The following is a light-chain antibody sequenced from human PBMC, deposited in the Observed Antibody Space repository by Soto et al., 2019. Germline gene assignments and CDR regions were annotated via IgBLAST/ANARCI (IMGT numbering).Light chain of an antibody. Sequence: DIQMAQSPSTLSASVGDRVTITCRASQSIYSRLAWYQQKPGKAPKLLMYDASSLESGVSSRFSGSGSGTEFTLIISSLQPDDFATYYCQQYKTSLLTFGGGTKVDIK. CDR1: QSIYSR. CDR2: DAS. J-gene: IGKJ4*01. V-gene: IGKV1-5*01. CDR3: QQYKTSLLT.